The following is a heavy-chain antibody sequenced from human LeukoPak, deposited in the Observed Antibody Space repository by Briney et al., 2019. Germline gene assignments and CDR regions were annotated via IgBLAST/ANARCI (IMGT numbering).Heavy chain of an antibody. CDR3: ARHLVTYFDY. V-gene: IGHV4-39*01. CDR1: GGSISSSSYY. CDR2: IYYSGST. D-gene: IGHD4-11*01. Sequence: SETLSLTCTVSGGSISSSSYYWGWIRQPPGKGLEWIGSIYYSGSTYYNPSLKGRVTISVDTSKNQFSLKLSSVTAAATAVYYCARHLVTYFDYWGQGTLVTVSS. J-gene: IGHJ4*02.